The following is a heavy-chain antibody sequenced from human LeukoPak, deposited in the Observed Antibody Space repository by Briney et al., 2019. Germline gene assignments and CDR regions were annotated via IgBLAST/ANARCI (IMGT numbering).Heavy chain of an antibody. CDR3: ARVDTDMVTTLGYFDY. Sequence: GESLKISCKGSGYSFTSSWIGWVRQMPGKGLEWMGIIYPGDSDTRYSPSFQGQVTISADKSIGTAYLQWSSLKASDTAMDYCARVDTDMVTTLGYFDYWGQGTLVTVSS. V-gene: IGHV5-51*01. CDR2: IYPGDSDT. J-gene: IGHJ4*02. D-gene: IGHD5-18*01. CDR1: GYSFTSSW.